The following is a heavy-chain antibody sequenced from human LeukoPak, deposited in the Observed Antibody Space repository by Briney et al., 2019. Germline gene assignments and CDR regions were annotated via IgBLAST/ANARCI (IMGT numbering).Heavy chain of an antibody. CDR1: GGSFSSGSYY. CDR3: ARDGGRDGYNSYYYYGMDV. Sequence: SETLSLTCTVSGGSFSSGSYYWSWIRQPPGKGLEWIGYIYYSGSTNYNPSLKSRVTISVDTSKNQFSLKLSSVTAADTAVYYCARDGGRDGYNSYYYYGMDVWGQGTTVTVSS. V-gene: IGHV4-61*01. D-gene: IGHD5-24*01. CDR2: IYYSGST. J-gene: IGHJ6*02.